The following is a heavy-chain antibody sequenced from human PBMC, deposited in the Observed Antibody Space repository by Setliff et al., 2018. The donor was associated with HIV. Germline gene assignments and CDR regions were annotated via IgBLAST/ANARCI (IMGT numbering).Heavy chain of an antibody. D-gene: IGHD3-3*01. CDR3: ARHVVVFGVVIIVDYYMDV. Sequence: SETLSLTCTVSGASISNYYWTWIRQPPGKGLEWIGYIYYSGLTNYNPSLKSRVTISVDTSQNHFSLKVNSMTAADTAVYYCARHVVVFGVVIIVDYYMDVWGKGTTVTV. J-gene: IGHJ6*03. CDR1: GASISNYY. V-gene: IGHV4-59*08. CDR2: IYYSGLT.